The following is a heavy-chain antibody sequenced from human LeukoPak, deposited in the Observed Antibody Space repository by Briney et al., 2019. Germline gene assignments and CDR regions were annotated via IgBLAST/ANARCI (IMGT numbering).Heavy chain of an antibody. Sequence: SVKVSCKASGGTFSSYAISWVRQAPGQGLEWMGGIIPIFGTANYAQKFQGRVTMTRDTSTSTVYMELSRLRSDDTAVYYCARLKWELFEYYFDYWGQGTLVTVSS. V-gene: IGHV1-69*05. J-gene: IGHJ4*02. CDR3: ARLKWELFEYYFDY. D-gene: IGHD1-26*01. CDR1: GGTFSSYA. CDR2: IIPIFGTA.